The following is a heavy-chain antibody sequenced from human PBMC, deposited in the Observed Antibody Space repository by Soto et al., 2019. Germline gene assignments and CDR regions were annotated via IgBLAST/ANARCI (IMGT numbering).Heavy chain of an antibody. Sequence: GGSLRLSCAASGFIFSSYGMNWVRQAPGKGLEWVAVMSFDGSIKYYADSVKGRFTISRDNSKNTLYLQMNSLRAEDTAVYYYATIAVPSAFYIWGQGIMVTVSS. V-gene: IGHV3-30*03. CDR2: MSFDGSIK. CDR3: ATIAVPSAFYI. J-gene: IGHJ3*02. CDR1: GFIFSSYG. D-gene: IGHD6-19*01.